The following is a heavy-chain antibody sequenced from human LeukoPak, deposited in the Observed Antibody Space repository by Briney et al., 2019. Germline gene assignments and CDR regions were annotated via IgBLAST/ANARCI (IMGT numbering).Heavy chain of an antibody. CDR2: INHSGST. J-gene: IGHJ4*02. Sequence: SETLSLTCAVYGGSFSGYYWSWIRQPPGKGLEWIGEINHSGSTNYNPSLKSRVTISVDTSKNQFSLKLSSVTAADTAVYYRARGEAATDWGQGTLVTVSS. CDR3: ARGEAATD. CDR1: GGSFSGYY. D-gene: IGHD6-13*01. V-gene: IGHV4-34*01.